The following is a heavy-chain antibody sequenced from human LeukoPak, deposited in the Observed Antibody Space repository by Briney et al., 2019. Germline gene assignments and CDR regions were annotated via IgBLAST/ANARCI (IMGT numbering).Heavy chain of an antibody. D-gene: IGHD3-10*01. CDR1: GGSISSGDYY. J-gene: IGHJ4*02. CDR2: IYYSGST. V-gene: IGHV4-30-4*01. CDR3: ARDSIVVRGVFDY. Sequence: SQTLSLTCTVSGGSISSGDYYWSWIRQPPGKGLELIGYIYYSGSTYYNPSLKSRVTISVDTSKNQFSLKLSSVTAADTAVYYCARDSIVVRGVFDYWGQGTLVTVSS.